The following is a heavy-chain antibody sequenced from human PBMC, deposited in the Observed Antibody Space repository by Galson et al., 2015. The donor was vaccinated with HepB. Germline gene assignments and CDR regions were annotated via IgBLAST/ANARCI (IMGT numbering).Heavy chain of an antibody. CDR3: ARHMGYCSSTSCYDRVTAFDI. V-gene: IGHV5-10-1*01. CDR2: IDPSDSYT. CDR1: GYSFTSYW. J-gene: IGHJ3*02. D-gene: IGHD2-2*01. Sequence: QSGAEVKKPGESLRISCKGSGYSFTSYWISWVRQMPGKGLEWMGRIDPSDSYTNYSPSFQGHVTISADKSISTAYLQWSSLKASDTAMYYCARHMGYCSSTSCYDRVTAFDIWGQGTMVTVSS.